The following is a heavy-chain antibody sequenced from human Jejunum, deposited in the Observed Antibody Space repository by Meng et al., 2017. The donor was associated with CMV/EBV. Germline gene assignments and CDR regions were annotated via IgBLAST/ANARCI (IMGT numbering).Heavy chain of an antibody. CDR3: TKDILYCSGGACTPGNYDYFYGMDV. Sequence: VRQGPGKGLEWVAGISWDSANVGYADSVKGRFTISRDNAKKSLYLQMNNLTAADTAFYYCTKDILYCSGGACTPGNYDYFYGMDVWGQGTTVTVSS. CDR2: ISWDSANV. D-gene: IGHD2-15*01. V-gene: IGHV3-9*01. J-gene: IGHJ6*02.